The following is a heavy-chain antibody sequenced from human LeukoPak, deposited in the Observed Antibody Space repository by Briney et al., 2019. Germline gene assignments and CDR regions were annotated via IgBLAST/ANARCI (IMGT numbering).Heavy chain of an antibody. CDR3: ASLEYDFWSGYPKSEAFDI. Sequence: PSETLSLTCTVSGGSVSSGSYYWSWIQQPPGKGLEWIGYIYYSGSTNYNPSLKSRVTISVDTSKNQLSLKLSSVTAADTAVYYCASLEYDFWSGYPKSEAFDIWGQGTMVTVSS. V-gene: IGHV4-61*01. CDR1: GGSVSSGSYY. D-gene: IGHD3-3*01. CDR2: IYYSGST. J-gene: IGHJ3*02.